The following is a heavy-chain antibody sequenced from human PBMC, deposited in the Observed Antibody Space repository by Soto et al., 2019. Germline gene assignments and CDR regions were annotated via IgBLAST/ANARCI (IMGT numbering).Heavy chain of an antibody. V-gene: IGHV1-2*04. D-gene: IGHD3-9*01. J-gene: IGHJ6*02. Sequence: ASVKVSCKASGYTFTGYYMHWVRQAPGQGLEWMGWINPNSGGTNYAQKFQGWVTMTRDTSISTAYMELSRLRSDDTAVYYCARTAILTGYDYYYGMDVCGQGTTVTVSS. CDR1: GYTFTGYY. CDR2: INPNSGGT. CDR3: ARTAILTGYDYYYGMDV.